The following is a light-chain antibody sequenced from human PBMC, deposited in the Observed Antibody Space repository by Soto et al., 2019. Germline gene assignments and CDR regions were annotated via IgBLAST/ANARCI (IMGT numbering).Light chain of an antibody. V-gene: IGLV1-47*01. CDR1: SSNIGSNT. J-gene: IGLJ1*01. CDR2: RNN. Sequence: QSVLTQPPSASGTPGQRVTISCSGSSSNIGSNTVNWYQQLPGTAPKLLIYRNNQRTSGVPDRFSGSRSDTSASLAIRGLRSEDEAYYFCASWDDSLSAEVFGTGTKVTVL. CDR3: ASWDDSLSAEV.